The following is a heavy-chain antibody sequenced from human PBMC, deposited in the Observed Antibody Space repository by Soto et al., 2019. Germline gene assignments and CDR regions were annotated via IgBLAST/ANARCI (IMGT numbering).Heavy chain of an antibody. CDR2: ISAYNGNT. V-gene: IGHV1-18*01. J-gene: IGHJ6*02. CDR3: ARGTGYYDFWSGYYPTQPYYYGMDV. D-gene: IGHD3-3*01. Sequence: QVQLVQSGAEVKKPGASVKVSCKASGYTFTSYGISWVRQAPGQGLEWMGWISAYNGNTNYAQKLQGRVTMTTDTSKRNGYMELRSLRSDDTAVYYCARGTGYYDFWSGYYPTQPYYYGMDVWGQGTTVTVSS. CDR1: GYTFTSYG.